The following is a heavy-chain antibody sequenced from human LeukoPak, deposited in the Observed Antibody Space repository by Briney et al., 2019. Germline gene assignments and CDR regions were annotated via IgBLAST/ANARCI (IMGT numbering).Heavy chain of an antibody. J-gene: IGHJ4*02. CDR3: TTDRYYYDSSGYSMNDY. D-gene: IGHD3-22*01. CDR2: IKSKTDGGTT. V-gene: IGHV3-15*01. CDR1: GFTFSNAW. Sequence: PGGSLRLSCAASGFTFSNAWMSWVRQAPGKELEWVGRIKSKTDGGTTDYAAPVKGRFTISRDDSKNTLYLQMNSLKTEDTAVYYCTTDRYYYDSSGYSMNDYWGQGTLVTVSS.